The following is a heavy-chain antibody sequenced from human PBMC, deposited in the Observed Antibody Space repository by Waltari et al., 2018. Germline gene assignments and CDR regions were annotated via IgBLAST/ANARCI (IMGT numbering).Heavy chain of an antibody. V-gene: IGHV4-34*01. Sequence: QVQLQQWGAGLLKPSETLSLTCAVYGGSFSGYYWSWLRQPPGKGLAWIGEINHRGSTNYNPSLKSRVTISVDTAKNQFSLKLSSVTAADTAVYYCARHSVVVAARDAFDIWGQGTMVTVSS. CDR2: INHRGST. CDR1: GGSFSGYY. D-gene: IGHD2-15*01. CDR3: ARHSVVVAARDAFDI. J-gene: IGHJ3*02.